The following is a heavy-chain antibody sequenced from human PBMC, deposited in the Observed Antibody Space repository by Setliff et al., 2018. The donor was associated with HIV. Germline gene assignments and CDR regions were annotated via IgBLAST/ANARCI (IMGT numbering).Heavy chain of an antibody. J-gene: IGHJ6*03. CDR3: ARVYYYGSPHMDV. CDR1: GYFISSSYY. D-gene: IGHD3-10*01. V-gene: IGHV4-38-2*01. CDR2: IYYSGST. Sequence: SETLSLTCAVSGYFISSSYYWGWIRQPPGKGLEWIGSIYYSGSTYYNPSLKSRVTISVDKSTNKFSLKLSSVTAADTAVYYCARVYYYGSPHMDVWGKGTTVTVSS.